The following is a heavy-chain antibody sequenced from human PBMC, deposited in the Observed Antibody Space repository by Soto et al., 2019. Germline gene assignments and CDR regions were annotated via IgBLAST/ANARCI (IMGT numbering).Heavy chain of an antibody. CDR1: GFTFSSYW. J-gene: IGHJ4*02. CDR3: ARADYDILTGYYKF. V-gene: IGHV3-7*01. CDR2: IKQDGSEK. Sequence: PGGSLRLSCAASGFTFSSYWMSWVRQAPGKGLEWVANIKQDGSEKYYVDSVKGRFTISRDNAKNSLYLQMNSLRAEDTAVYYCARADYDILTGYYKFWGQGTLVTVSS. D-gene: IGHD3-9*01.